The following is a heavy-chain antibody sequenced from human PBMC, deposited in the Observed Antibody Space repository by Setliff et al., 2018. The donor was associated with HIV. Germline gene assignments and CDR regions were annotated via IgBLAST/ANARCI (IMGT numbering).Heavy chain of an antibody. Sequence: VKVSCKASGGTFSNYAFSWVRQAPGQGLEWMGGLIPIVDITKSTQKFRDRVTFTADESTKTAQMELSGLTFEDTAVYYCAKGPNFEDALDIWGQGTVGTVSS. CDR3: AKGPNFEDALDI. J-gene: IGHJ3*02. D-gene: IGHD2-8*01. CDR1: GGTFSNYA. CDR2: LIPIVDIT. V-gene: IGHV1-69*10.